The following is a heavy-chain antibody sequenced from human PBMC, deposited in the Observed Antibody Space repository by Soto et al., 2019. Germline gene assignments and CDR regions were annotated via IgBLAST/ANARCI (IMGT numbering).Heavy chain of an antibody. D-gene: IGHD3-22*01. V-gene: IGHV4-61*01. J-gene: IGHJ4*02. Sequence: PSETLSLTCTVSGGSVSSGICYWSWIRQPPGKGLEWIGYIYYSGSTNYNPSLKSRVTISVDTSKNQFSLKLSSVTAADTAVYYCARDYYDSSGYIYFDYWGQGTLVTVSS. CDR3: ARDYYDSSGYIYFDY. CDR1: GGSVSSGICY. CDR2: IYYSGST.